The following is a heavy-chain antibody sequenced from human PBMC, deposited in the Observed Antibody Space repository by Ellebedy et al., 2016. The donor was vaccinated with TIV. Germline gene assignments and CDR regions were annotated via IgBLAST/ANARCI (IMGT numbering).Heavy chain of an antibody. J-gene: IGHJ6*02. Sequence: AASVKVSCKVFGYTLTELSMHWVRQAPGKGLVWMGGFDPEDGETIYAQKFQGRVTMTEDTSTDTAYMELSSLRSEDTAVYYCATDIAGAVAAYYYHGMDVWGQGTTVTVSS. CDR1: GYTLTELS. CDR2: FDPEDGET. D-gene: IGHD6-19*01. CDR3: ATDIAGAVAAYYYHGMDV. V-gene: IGHV1-24*01.